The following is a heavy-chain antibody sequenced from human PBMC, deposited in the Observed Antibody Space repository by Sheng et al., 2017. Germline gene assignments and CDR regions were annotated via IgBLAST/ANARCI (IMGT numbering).Heavy chain of an antibody. CDR1: GFTFTIYW. CDR2: IKQDGSEK. CDR3: ARPLRNYYGGDFDY. J-gene: IGHJ4*02. V-gene: IGHV3-7*01. D-gene: IGHD4-17*01. Sequence: EVQLVESGGGLVQPGGSLRLSCAASGFTFTIYWMSWVRQAPGKGLEWVANIKQDGSEKYYVDSVKGRFTISRDNAKNSLYLQMNSLRAEDTAVYYCARPLRNYYGGDFDYWGQGTLVTISS.